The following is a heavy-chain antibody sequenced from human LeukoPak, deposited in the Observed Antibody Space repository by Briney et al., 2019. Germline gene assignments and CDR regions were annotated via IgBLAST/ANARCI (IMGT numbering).Heavy chain of an antibody. CDR1: GFTFSSYG. D-gene: IGHD3-22*01. CDR2: ISYDGSNK. J-gene: IGHJ4*02. V-gene: IGHV3-30*18. CDR3: AKDWSDSSGYFL. Sequence: GGSLRLSCAASGFTFSSYGMHWVRQAPGRGLEWVAVISYDGSNKYYADSVKGRFTISRDNSKNTLYLQMNSLRAEDTAVYYCAKDWSDSSGYFLWGQGTLVTVSS.